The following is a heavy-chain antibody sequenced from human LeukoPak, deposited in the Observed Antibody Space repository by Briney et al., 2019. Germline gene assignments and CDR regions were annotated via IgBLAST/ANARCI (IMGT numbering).Heavy chain of an antibody. J-gene: IGHJ4*02. CDR2: IAHHGSNK. D-gene: IGHD1-26*01. CDR3: AKGPTRGY. Sequence: PGGSLRLSCAASGFTFSSYAMHWVRQGPGKGLEWVAYIAHHGSNKYYADSVKGRFTISRDNSKRTLYLQMNNLRADDTAIYYCAKGPTRGYWGQGTLVTVSS. CDR1: GFTFSSYA. V-gene: IGHV3-30*02.